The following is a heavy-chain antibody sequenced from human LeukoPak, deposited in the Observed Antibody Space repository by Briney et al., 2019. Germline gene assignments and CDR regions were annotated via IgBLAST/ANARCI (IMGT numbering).Heavy chain of an antibody. CDR2: IYYSGSA. CDR1: GGFISSYY. CDR3: ARGPVGAFDY. J-gene: IGHJ4*02. V-gene: IGHV4-59*01. D-gene: IGHD1-26*01. Sequence: PSETLSLTCTVSGGFISSYYWSWIRQPPGTGLEWIGYIYYSGSANYNPSLKSRVTVSVATAKNQFSLKLSSATAADTAVYYCARGPVGAFDYWGQGTLVTVSS.